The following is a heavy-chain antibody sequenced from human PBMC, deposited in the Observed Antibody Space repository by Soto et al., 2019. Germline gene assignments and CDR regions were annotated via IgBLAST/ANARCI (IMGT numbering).Heavy chain of an antibody. CDR1: GYQFSRYW. V-gene: IGHV5-51*01. CDR2: IYPGDSDT. CDR3: ARLRSTIMDF. D-gene: IGHD4-17*01. Sequence: HSLQLSDTRSGYQFSRYWIGWVRQMPGKGLEWMGIIYPGDSDTRYSPSFQGQVTISADKSISTAYLQWSSLKASDTAMYYCARLRSTIMDFLGQGTTVTVSS. J-gene: IGHJ6*02.